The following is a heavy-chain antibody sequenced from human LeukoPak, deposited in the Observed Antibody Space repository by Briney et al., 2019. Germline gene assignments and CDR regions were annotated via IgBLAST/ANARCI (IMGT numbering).Heavy chain of an antibody. CDR1: GFTFSTFS. V-gene: IGHV3-23*01. Sequence: GGSLRLSCVASGFTFSTFSMNWVRQAPGKGLEWVSTISPSGSATYYADSVKGRFTISRDNSEDTLYLQMSSLRAEDTAVYYCAKKGYAGSGTYSYYFDYWGLGTLVTVSS. CDR2: ISPSGSAT. J-gene: IGHJ4*02. D-gene: IGHD3-10*01. CDR3: AKKGYAGSGTYSYYFDY.